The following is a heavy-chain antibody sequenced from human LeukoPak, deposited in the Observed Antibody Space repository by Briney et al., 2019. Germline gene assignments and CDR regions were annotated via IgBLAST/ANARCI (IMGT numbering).Heavy chain of an antibody. CDR1: GFTVSSNY. V-gene: IGHV3-53*01. J-gene: IGHJ4*02. CDR2: IYSGTNT. Sequence: PGGSLRLSCAVSGFTVSSNYMSWVRQAPGKGLEWVSVIYSGTNTYYADSVKGRFIIPRDNPKNMLYLQMNSLRAEDTAVYYCARVASGTLDYWGQGTLVTVSS. D-gene: IGHD6-25*01. CDR3: ARVASGTLDY.